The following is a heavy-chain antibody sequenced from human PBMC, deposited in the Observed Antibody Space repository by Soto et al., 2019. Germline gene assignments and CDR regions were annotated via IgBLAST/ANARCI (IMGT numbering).Heavy chain of an antibody. CDR3: ARDLYSSDQPQSWFDP. J-gene: IGHJ5*02. CDR1: GYTFSSYG. CDR2: ISAYNGIT. V-gene: IGHV1-18*01. D-gene: IGHD6-19*01. Sequence: ASVKVSCKASGYTFSSYGSSWVRQAPGQGLEWMGWISAYNGITNYAQKLQGRVTMTTDTSTSTAYMELRSLRSDDTAVYYCARDLYSSDQPQSWFDPWGQGTLVTVSS.